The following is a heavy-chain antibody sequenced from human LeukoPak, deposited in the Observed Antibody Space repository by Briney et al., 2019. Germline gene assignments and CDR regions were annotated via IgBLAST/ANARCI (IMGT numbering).Heavy chain of an antibody. CDR1: GFTFGSYA. J-gene: IGHJ4*02. D-gene: IGHD6-19*01. Sequence: QPGRSLRLSCAASGFTFGSYAMHWVRQAPGKGLEWVAVISYDGSNKYYADSVKGRFTISRDNSKNTLYLQMNSLRAEDTAVYYCARESSSGWYFFDYWGQGTLVTVS. CDR3: ARESSSGWYFFDY. CDR2: ISYDGSNK. V-gene: IGHV3-30*04.